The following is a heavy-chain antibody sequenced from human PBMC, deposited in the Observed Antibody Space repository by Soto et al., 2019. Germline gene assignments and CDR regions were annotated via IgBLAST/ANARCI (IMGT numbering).Heavy chain of an antibody. Sequence: PSETLSLTCSVSGASIISNDYYWGWIRQPPGEGLQWIGTIYSSGITYYNPSLTSRLTLSVDTSRDQFSLRLYSVTAADTAIYFCARHHCIRGPCNFDYWGPGILVTVSS. V-gene: IGHV4-39*01. CDR1: GASIISNDYY. J-gene: IGHJ4*01. CDR2: IYSSGIT. CDR3: ARHHCIRGPCNFDY. D-gene: IGHD2-15*01.